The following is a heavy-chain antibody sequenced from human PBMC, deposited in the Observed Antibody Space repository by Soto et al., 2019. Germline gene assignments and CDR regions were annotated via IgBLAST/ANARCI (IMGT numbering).Heavy chain of an antibody. CDR3: ARDLPSTSPFFSQLPDGGGTDY. J-gene: IGHJ4*02. CDR2: IYYSGST. Sequence: QVQLQESGPGLVKPSQTLSLTCTVSGGSISSGDYYWSWIRQPPGKGLEWIGYIYYSGSTYYNPSLKSRVTISVDTSKNQFSLKLSSVTAADTAVYYCARDLPSTSPFFSQLPDGGGTDYWGQGTLVTVSS. CDR1: GGSISSGDYY. V-gene: IGHV4-30-4*01. D-gene: IGHD2-15*01.